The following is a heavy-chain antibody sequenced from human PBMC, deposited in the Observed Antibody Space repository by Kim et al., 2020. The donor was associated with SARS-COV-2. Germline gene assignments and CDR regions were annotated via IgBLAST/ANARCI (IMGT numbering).Heavy chain of an antibody. Sequence: RFTISRDNAKNSLYLQMNSLRAEDTAVYYCARDIPGYYGSGSYPSVAFDIWGQGTMVTVSS. D-gene: IGHD3-10*01. V-gene: IGHV3-11*06. CDR3: ARDIPGYYGSGSYPSVAFDI. J-gene: IGHJ3*02.